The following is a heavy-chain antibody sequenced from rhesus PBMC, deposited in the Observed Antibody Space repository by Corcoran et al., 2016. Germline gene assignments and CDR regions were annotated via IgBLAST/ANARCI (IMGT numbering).Heavy chain of an antibody. CDR1: GGSISGYY. J-gene: IGHJ4*01. V-gene: IGHV4-73*01. Sequence: QVKLQQWGEGLVKPSETLSLTCAVYGGSISGYYWSWIRQPPGKGREWIGNIDGNSANTNYNPSHKNRVTMSKDTSKNQFSLKLTSVTAGDTAVYYCARGRLDYWGQGDLVTVSS. CDR3: ARGRLDY. CDR2: IDGNSANT.